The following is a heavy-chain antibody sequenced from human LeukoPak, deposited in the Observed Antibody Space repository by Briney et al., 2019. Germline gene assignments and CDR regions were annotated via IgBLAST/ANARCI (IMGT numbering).Heavy chain of an antibody. D-gene: IGHD3-22*01. CDR1: GFTFSRLA. Sequence: PGGSLRLSCAASGFTFSRLAMTWVRQAPGKGLQWVANIKTDGSEKYYVDPVKGRFTISRDNAKNSLYLQMNSLRAEDTAVYYCATYSSLNRREFQYWGQGTLLTVSS. CDR2: IKTDGSEK. CDR3: ATYSSLNRREFQY. V-gene: IGHV3-7*01. J-gene: IGHJ1*01.